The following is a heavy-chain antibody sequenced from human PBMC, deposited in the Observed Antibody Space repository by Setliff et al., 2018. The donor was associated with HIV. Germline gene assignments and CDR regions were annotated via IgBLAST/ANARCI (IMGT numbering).Heavy chain of an antibody. CDR2: IIPIFGTA. Sequence: ASVKVSCKASGGTFSSYAISWVRQAPGQGLEWMGGIIPIFGTANYAQKFQGRVTITADESTSTAYMELSSLRSEDTAVYYCATDHSEELVFDCWGQGTLVTVSS. CDR1: GGTFSSYA. CDR3: ATDHSEELVFDC. D-gene: IGHD6-13*01. J-gene: IGHJ4*02. V-gene: IGHV1-69*13.